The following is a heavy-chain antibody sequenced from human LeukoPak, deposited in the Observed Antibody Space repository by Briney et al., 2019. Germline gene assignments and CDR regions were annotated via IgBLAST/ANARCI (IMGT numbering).Heavy chain of an antibody. J-gene: IGHJ4*02. Sequence: PGGSLRLSCAASGFTLSSYGMHWVRQAPGKGLEWVAVISYDGSNKYYADSVKGRFTISRDNSKNTLYLQMNSLRAEDTAVYYCAKLFGEQLVRDTYYFDYWGQGTLVTVSS. V-gene: IGHV3-30*18. CDR1: GFTLSSYG. CDR2: ISYDGSNK. D-gene: IGHD6-6*01. CDR3: AKLFGEQLVRDTYYFDY.